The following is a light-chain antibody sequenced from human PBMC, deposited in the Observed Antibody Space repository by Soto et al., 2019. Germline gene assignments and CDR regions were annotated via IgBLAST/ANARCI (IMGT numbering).Light chain of an antibody. Sequence: QPVLTQSSSASASLGSSVKLTCTLSSGHSTYIIAWHQQQPGKAPRYLMKLEGSGSYNKGSGIPDRFSGPSSGADRYLTISTLQFEDEADYYCETWDTNVVVFGGGTKLTVL. CDR2: LEGSGSY. J-gene: IGLJ2*01. CDR3: ETWDTNVVV. V-gene: IGLV4-60*02. CDR1: SGHSTYI.